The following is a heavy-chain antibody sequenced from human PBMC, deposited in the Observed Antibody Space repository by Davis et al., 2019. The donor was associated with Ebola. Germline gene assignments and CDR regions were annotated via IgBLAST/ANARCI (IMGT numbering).Heavy chain of an antibody. V-gene: IGHV1-3*04. Sequence: ASVKVSCKASGYTFTNYAMHWVRQAPGQRLEWMGWISTGNGNARYSQKFQGRVTITRDTSASTAYMELSSLRSEDTAVYYCARSNRHIVVVLLMDVWGQGTTVTVSS. D-gene: IGHD2-21*01. CDR3: ARSNRHIVVVLLMDV. J-gene: IGHJ6*02. CDR2: ISTGNGNA. CDR1: GYTFTNYA.